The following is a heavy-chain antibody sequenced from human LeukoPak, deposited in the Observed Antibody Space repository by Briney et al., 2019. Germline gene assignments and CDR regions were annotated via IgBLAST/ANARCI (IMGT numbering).Heavy chain of an antibody. J-gene: IGHJ2*01. D-gene: IGHD6-13*01. Sequence: PSETLSLTCAVYGGSFSGYYWSWIRQPPGKGLEWIGEINHSGSTNYNPSLKSRVTISVDTSKNQFSLKLSSVTAADTAVYYCARPLLSSSWYPDVNSDLWGRGTLVTVSS. CDR3: ARPLLSSSWYPDVNSDL. CDR1: GGSFSGYY. V-gene: IGHV4-34*01. CDR2: INHSGST.